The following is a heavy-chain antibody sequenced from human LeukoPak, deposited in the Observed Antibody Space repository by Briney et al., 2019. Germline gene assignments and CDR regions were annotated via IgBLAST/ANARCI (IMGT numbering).Heavy chain of an antibody. CDR2: IRSSGSPI. CDR3: VRDPDALDF. V-gene: IGHV3-48*02. J-gene: IGHJ4*02. CDR1: GFTFSDYS. Sequence: GGSLRLSCAASGFTFSDYSMNWVRQAPGKGLEWVAYIRSSGSPIYYADSVKGRFTISRDNAKNSLYLQMNSLRDEDTAVYYCVRDPDALDFWRQGTPVTVSS.